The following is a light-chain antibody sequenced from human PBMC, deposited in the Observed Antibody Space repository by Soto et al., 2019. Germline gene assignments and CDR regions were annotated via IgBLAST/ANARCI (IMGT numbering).Light chain of an antibody. CDR3: QQYGTSPSIT. CDR1: QSVANNF. J-gene: IGKJ5*01. CDR2: GAS. Sequence: ENVLTQSPGTLSLSPGERATLSCRASQSVANNFLAWYQQIPGQAPRLLIYGASSRATGIPDRFSGRGSGTDFTLTTSRLEPEDLAMYYCQQYGTSPSITFGQGTRLEIK. V-gene: IGKV3-20*01.